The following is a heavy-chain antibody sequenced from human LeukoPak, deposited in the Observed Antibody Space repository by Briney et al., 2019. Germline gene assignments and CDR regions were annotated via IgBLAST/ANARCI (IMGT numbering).Heavy chain of an antibody. CDR2: MNPNSGNT. J-gene: IGHJ4*02. D-gene: IGHD3-10*01. V-gene: IGHV1-8*01. Sequence: GASVTVSCKTSGYTFTSFDINWVRQAPGQGLEWMGWMNPNSGNTAYAQKFQGRLIMTRDTSTGTAYMELSSLRSEDTAVYYCARESGFYGSGSHYWGQGTLVTVSS. CDR3: ARESGFYGSGSHY. CDR1: GYTFTSFD.